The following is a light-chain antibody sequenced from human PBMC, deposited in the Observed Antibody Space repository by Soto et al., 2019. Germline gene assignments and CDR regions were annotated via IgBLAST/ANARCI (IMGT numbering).Light chain of an antibody. CDR2: EVS. Sequence: QSALTQPPSASGSPGQSVTISCTGTISDVGTYNYVSWYQQHPGKAPKLIIYEVSERPSGVPDRFSGSKSGNTASLTVSGLQAGDEAAYYCSSYAGMKTLIFGGGTQLTVL. J-gene: IGLJ2*01. CDR3: SSYAGMKTLI. CDR1: ISDVGTYNY. V-gene: IGLV2-8*01.